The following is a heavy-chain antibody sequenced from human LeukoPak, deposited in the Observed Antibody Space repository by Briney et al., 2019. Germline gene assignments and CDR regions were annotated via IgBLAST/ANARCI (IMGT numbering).Heavy chain of an antibody. CDR2: IYSGGST. CDR3: ARGGIAASAIFDY. D-gene: IGHD6-13*01. Sequence: GGSLRLSCAASGFTVSSNYMSWVRQAPGKGLEWVSVIYSGGSTYYADSVKGRFTISRDNSKNTLYLQMNSLRAEDTAVYYCARGGIAASAIFDYWGQGTLVTVSS. CDR1: GFTVSSNY. V-gene: IGHV3-53*01. J-gene: IGHJ4*02.